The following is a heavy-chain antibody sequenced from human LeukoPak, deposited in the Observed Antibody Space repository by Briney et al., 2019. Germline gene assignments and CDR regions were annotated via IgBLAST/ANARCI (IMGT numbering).Heavy chain of an antibody. CDR1: GFTFDDYA. D-gene: IGHD3-22*01. CDR2: ISSSSSYI. V-gene: IGHV3-21*01. CDR3: ARDRDPLYYYDSSGYENNWFDP. J-gene: IGHJ5*02. Sequence: GGSLRLSCAASGFTFDDYAMHWVRQAPGKGLEWVSSISSSSSYIYYADSVKGRFTISRDNAKNSLYLQMSSLRAEDTAVYYCARDRDPLYYYDSSGYENNWFDPWGQGTLVTVSS.